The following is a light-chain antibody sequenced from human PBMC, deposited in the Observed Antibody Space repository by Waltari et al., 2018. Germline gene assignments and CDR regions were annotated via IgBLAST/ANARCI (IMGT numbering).Light chain of an antibody. V-gene: IGLV2-8*01. CDR3: SSYAGSNKLI. Sequence: QSALTQPPSASGSPGQTVIISCTGTSSDIGAYKYVSWYQQIPGRAPALIIYEVERRPPGGPDRFPGSKSGNTASLTVSGLQTEDEGDYYCSSYAGSNKLIFGGVTKLTVL. CDR1: SSDIGAYKY. J-gene: IGLJ2*01. CDR2: EVE.